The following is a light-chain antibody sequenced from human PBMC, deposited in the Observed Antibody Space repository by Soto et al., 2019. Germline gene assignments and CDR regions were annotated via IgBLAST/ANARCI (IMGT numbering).Light chain of an antibody. Sequence: QSVLTQPPSSSGSPGQSVTISCTGTSSDVGTYNYVSWYQQHPGKAPKLMISEVTKRPSGVPDRFSGSKSGNTASLTVSGLQAEDEADYYCSSYAGSKNVVFGAGTKLTVL. CDR2: EVT. CDR3: SSYAGSKNVV. J-gene: IGLJ3*02. V-gene: IGLV2-8*01. CDR1: SSDVGTYNY.